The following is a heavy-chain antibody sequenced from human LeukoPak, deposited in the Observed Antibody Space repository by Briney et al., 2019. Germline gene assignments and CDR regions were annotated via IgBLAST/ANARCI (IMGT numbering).Heavy chain of an antibody. CDR1: GGSISSDNYY. Sequence: SETLSLTCTVSGGSISSDNYYWTWIRQPAGKGLEWIGHIYTSGTTNYNPSLKSRVTISVDTSKNQFSLKLSSVTAADTAVYYCARRSRGYSYGSPANWFDPWGQGTLVTVSS. CDR2: IYTSGTT. CDR3: ARRSRGYSYGSPANWFDP. J-gene: IGHJ5*02. V-gene: IGHV4-61*09. D-gene: IGHD5-18*01.